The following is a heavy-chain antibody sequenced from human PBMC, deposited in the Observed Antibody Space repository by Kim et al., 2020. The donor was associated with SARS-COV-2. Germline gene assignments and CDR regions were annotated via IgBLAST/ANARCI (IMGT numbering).Heavy chain of an antibody. CDR1: GYTFTSYA. CDR3: ARGYYGSGSPFVDY. V-gene: IGHV7-4-1*02. J-gene: IGHJ4*02. CDR2: INTNTGNP. D-gene: IGHD3-10*01. Sequence: ASVKVSCKASGYTFTSYAMNWVRQAPGQGLEWMGWINTNTGNPTYAQGFTGRFVFSLDTSVSTAYLQISSLKAEDTAVYYCARGYYGSGSPFVDYWGQGTLVTVSS.